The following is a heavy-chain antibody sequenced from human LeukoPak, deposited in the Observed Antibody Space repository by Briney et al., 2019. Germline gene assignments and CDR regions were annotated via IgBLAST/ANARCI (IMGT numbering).Heavy chain of an antibody. D-gene: IGHD6-6*01. CDR1: GINFNTYV. CDR2: SSGSGDRR. CDR3: ARGPNSNWSGLDF. Sequence: GGSLRLSCVDSGINFNTYVMNWVRQAPGKGLEWVASSSGSGDRRYYADSVKGRFTISRDNSNNTLFLQMDSLRAEDTAVYYCARGPNSNWSGLDFWGRGTLLTVSS. V-gene: IGHV3-23*01. J-gene: IGHJ4*02.